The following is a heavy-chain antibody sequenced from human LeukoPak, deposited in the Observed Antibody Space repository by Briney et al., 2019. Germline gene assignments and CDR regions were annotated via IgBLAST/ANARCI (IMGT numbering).Heavy chain of an antibody. CDR2: ISYSGDTV. J-gene: IGHJ4*02. CDR3: ARRPETYYYDRSGYYFDS. V-gene: IGHV3-23*01. Sequence: PGRSLRLSCAASGFDFSSHGMSWVRQAPGKGLEWVSGISYSGDTVFYVDSVKGRFTISRDNSKNTLHLQMSSLRAEDTAVYYCARRPETYYYDRSGYYFDSWGQGTLVTVSS. D-gene: IGHD3-22*01. CDR1: GFDFSSHG.